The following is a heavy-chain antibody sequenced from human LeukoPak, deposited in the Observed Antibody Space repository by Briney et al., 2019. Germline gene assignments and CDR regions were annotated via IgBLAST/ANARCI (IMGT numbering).Heavy chain of an antibody. CDR2: IYSGGST. V-gene: IGHV3-66*01. CDR3: ARDLIGYCTSTSCYDAAFDI. CDR1: GFTVSSNY. D-gene: IGHD2-2*01. J-gene: IGHJ3*02. Sequence: PGGSLRLSCAASGFTVSSNYMSWVRQAPGKGLEWVSIIYSGGSTYYADSVKGRFTISRGNSKNTLYLQMNSLRAEDTAVYYCARDLIGYCTSTSCYDAAFDIRGQGTMVTVSS.